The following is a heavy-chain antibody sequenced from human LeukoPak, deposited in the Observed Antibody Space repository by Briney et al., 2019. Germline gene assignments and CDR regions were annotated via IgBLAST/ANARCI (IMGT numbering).Heavy chain of an antibody. V-gene: IGHV3-7*01. CDR3: VNLGYSD. CDR2: IKNDGSDK. Sequence: PGGSLRLSCEASGFSFSAAWMTWVRQAPGKGLEWMATIKNDGSDKYYVDSVKGRFTLSRDNAKNSVYLQMNSLRVEDTAVYYCVNLGYSDGGQGILVTVSS. D-gene: IGHD5-12*01. J-gene: IGHJ4*02. CDR1: GFSFSAAW.